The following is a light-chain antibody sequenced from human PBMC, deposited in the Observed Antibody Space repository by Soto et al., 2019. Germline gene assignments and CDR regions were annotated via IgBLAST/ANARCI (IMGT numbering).Light chain of an antibody. CDR1: QSISSW. CDR2: KAS. J-gene: IGKJ2*01. CDR3: QQYNDYPYT. Sequence: DIQMTQSPSTLSASVGDSVTITCRASQSISSWLAWNQQKPGRAPKLLIYKASSLESGVPSRFSGSGSGTEFTLTSTSLQPDDFATYYCQQYNDYPYTFGQGTKLEIK. V-gene: IGKV1-5*03.